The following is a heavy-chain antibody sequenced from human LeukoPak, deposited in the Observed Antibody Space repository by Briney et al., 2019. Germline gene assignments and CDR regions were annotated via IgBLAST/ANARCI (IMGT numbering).Heavy chain of an antibody. J-gene: IGHJ5*02. V-gene: IGHV4-61*02. CDR2: IYTSGST. Sequence: PSETLSLTCTVSGGSISSGSYYWSWIRQPAGKGLEWIGRIYTSGSTNYNPSLKSRVTISVDTSKNQFSLKLSSVTAADTAVYYCARDREGGSAWFDPWGQGTLVTVSS. CDR1: GGSISSGSYY. CDR3: ARDREGGSAWFDP.